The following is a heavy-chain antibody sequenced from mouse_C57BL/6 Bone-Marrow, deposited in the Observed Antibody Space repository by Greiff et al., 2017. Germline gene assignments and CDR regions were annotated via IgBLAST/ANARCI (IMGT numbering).Heavy chain of an antibody. V-gene: IGHV1-85*01. CDR2: IYPRDGST. Sequence: QVQLKESGPELVKPGASVKLSCKASGYTFTSYDINWVKQRPGQGLEWIGWIYPRDGSTKYNEKFKGKATLTVDTSSSTAYMELHSLTSEDSAVYCCASWRVAYFDYWGQGTTLTVSS. D-gene: IGHD1-1*02. CDR1: GYTFTSYD. J-gene: IGHJ2*01. CDR3: ASWRVAYFDY.